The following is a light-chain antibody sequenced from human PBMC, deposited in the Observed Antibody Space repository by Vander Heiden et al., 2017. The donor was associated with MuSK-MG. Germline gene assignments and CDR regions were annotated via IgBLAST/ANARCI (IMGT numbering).Light chain of an antibody. CDR3: CSYAGSNTPYV. CDR1: SSDIGNTTF. V-gene: IGLV2-8*01. J-gene: IGLJ1*01. CDR2: EVS. Sequence: QSALTQPPPASGSPGQAVTISCTGHSSDIGNTTFVSRYQQRPGEVPKFMIYEVSKRPSGVPDRFSGSKSDNTASLTVSGRQAEDEADYYCCSYAGSNTPYVFGTGTKVTVL.